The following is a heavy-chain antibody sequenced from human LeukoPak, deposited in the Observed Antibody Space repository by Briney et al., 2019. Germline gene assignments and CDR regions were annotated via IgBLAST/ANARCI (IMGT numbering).Heavy chain of an antibody. J-gene: IGHJ4*02. CDR1: GYTFTGYY. V-gene: IGHV1-2*02. CDR3: ARPQLYDSSGYPDY. CDR2: INPNSGGT. D-gene: IGHD3-22*01. Sequence: ASVKVSCKASGYTFTGYYMHWVRQAPGQGLEWMGWINPNSGGTNYAQKFQGRVTMTRDTSVSTAYMELSRLRSDDTAVYYCARPQLYDSSGYPDYWGQGTLVTVPS.